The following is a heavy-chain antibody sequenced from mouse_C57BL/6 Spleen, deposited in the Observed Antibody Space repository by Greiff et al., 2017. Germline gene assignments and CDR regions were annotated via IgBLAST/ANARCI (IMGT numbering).Heavy chain of an antibody. CDR2: INPYNGGT. CDR3: ARGYDGYAWFAY. Sequence: EVHLVESGPVLVKPGASVKMSCKASGYTFTDYYMNWVKQSHGKSLEWIGVINPYNGGTSYNQKFKGKATLTVDKSSSTAYMELNSLTSEDSAVYYCARGYDGYAWFAYWGQGTLVTVSA. CDR1: GYTFTDYY. D-gene: IGHD2-3*01. J-gene: IGHJ3*01. V-gene: IGHV1-19*01.